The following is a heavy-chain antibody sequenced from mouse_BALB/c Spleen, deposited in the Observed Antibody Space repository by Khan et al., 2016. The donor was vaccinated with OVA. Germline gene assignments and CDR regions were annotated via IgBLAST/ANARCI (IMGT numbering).Heavy chain of an antibody. CDR3: ARGGDAAVAY. D-gene: IGHD3-3*01. Sequence: QVQLQQSGPELVKPGASLKVSCKASGYTFTDYIIGWVKQSTRQGLEWIGDIFPGSDTPYYNEKFKDRAPLTADNSANTAYMQLSSLTSDDAAVYFCARGGDAAVAYWGQGTLVTVSA. V-gene: IGHV1-77*01. J-gene: IGHJ3*01. CDR1: GYTFTDYI. CDR2: IFPGSDTP.